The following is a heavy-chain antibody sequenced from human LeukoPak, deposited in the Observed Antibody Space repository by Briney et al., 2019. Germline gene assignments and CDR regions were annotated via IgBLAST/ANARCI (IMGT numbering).Heavy chain of an antibody. Sequence: SQTLSLTCVVSGDSVSSKNGAWNWIRQSPSRGLEWLGRTYYRSKWYNDYTESMEGRMTISQDTSKNKYSLHLNSVTPDDTAVYYCARDFGTTGWHTFDYWGQGTLVTVSS. J-gene: IGHJ4*02. CDR1: GDSVSSKNGA. D-gene: IGHD6-19*01. V-gene: IGHV6-1*01. CDR2: TYYRSKWYN. CDR3: ARDFGTTGWHTFDY.